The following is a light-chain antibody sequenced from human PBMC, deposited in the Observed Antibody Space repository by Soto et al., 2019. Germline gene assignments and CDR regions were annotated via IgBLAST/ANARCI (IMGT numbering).Light chain of an antibody. CDR3: QQCGSSST. V-gene: IGKV3-20*01. Sequence: IALTQSPGTLSLSPGERATLSCRASQTFSNSFLSWFQQIPGQAPRLLIYCASMRATGIPDRFSGSGSGTDFTLTISRLEPEDFAVYYCQQCGSSSTFGQGTRLEN. J-gene: IGKJ5*01. CDR1: QTFSNSF. CDR2: CAS.